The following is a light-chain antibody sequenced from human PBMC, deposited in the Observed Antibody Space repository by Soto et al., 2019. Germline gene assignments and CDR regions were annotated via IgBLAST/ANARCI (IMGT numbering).Light chain of an antibody. CDR3: QNRHI. CDR1: QSVTRD. J-gene: IGKJ3*01. V-gene: IGKV3-11*01. CDR2: DVS. Sequence: EIVLTQSPATLSLSPGERATLSCRASQSVTRDLAWYQQKPGQAPRLLIYDVSNRATGIPVRFSGSGSGTDFTLTISSLEPEDFAVYYCQNRHIFGRGTKVDIK.